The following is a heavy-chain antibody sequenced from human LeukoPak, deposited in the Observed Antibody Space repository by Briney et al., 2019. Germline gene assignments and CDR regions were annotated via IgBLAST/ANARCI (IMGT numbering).Heavy chain of an antibody. Sequence: GGSLRLSCAASGFTFSDYYMSWIRQAPGKGLELVSYIGSSGSTIYYADSVKGRFTISRDNAKNSLYLQMNSLRAEDTAVYYCAREPSNRDWYFDLWGRGTLVTVSS. CDR2: IGSSGSTI. V-gene: IGHV3-11*01. CDR3: AREPSNRDWYFDL. D-gene: IGHD1-14*01. CDR1: GFTFSDYY. J-gene: IGHJ2*01.